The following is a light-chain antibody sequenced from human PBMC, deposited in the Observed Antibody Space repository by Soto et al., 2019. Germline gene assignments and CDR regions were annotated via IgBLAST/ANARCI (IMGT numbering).Light chain of an antibody. V-gene: IGKV3-20*01. J-gene: IGKJ2*01. CDR1: ESVTSNF. CDR2: GAS. CDR3: QQYGRSPLLYT. Sequence: ENVLTQSPGTLSLSPGERATLYCRASESVTSNFLAWYQQKPGQAPRLLIYGASTRAAAVPDRFSGSGSGTDFTLTITRLEPEDFAVYYCQQYGRSPLLYTFGQGTKLGLK.